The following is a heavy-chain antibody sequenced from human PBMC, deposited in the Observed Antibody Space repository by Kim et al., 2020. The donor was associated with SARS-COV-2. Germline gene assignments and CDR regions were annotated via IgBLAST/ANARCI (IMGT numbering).Heavy chain of an antibody. CDR1: GGSISSFY. CDR2: IYYTGST. Sequence: ETLSLTCTVSGGSISSFYWSWIRQPPGKGLEWIGYIYYTGSTNYNPALKSRVTISVDTSKNQFSLTLSSVTAADTAVYYCARGLGAASRDYYFDDWGQGALVTVSS. V-gene: IGHV4-59*13. D-gene: IGHD6-13*01. CDR3: ARGLGAASRDYYFDD. J-gene: IGHJ4*02.